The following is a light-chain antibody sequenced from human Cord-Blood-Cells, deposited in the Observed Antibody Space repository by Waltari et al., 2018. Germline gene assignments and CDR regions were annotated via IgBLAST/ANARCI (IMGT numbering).Light chain of an antibody. V-gene: IGKV1-39*01. CDR1: QSTSSY. CDR3: QQSYSTPFT. Sequence: IQMTQSPSSLSASVGDRVTITCRASQSTSSYLNWYQQKPGKAPKLLIYAASSLQSGVPSRFSGSGSGTDFTLTSSSLQPEDFATYYCQQSYSTPFTFGPGTKVDIK. J-gene: IGKJ3*01. CDR2: AAS.